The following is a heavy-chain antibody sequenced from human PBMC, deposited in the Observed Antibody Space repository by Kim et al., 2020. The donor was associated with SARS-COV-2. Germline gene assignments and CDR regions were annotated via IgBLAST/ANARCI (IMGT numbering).Heavy chain of an antibody. J-gene: IGHJ4*02. CDR2: ISAGGGGT. D-gene: IGHD3-10*01. CDR1: GFTFSSYA. Sequence: GGSLRLSCAASGFTFSSYAMSWVRQAPGKGLEWVSVISAGGGGTYYADSVKGRFTISRDNSKNTLSLQMNSLRAEDTATYYCAKRISGQGYFEYWGQGTL. V-gene: IGHV3-23*01. CDR3: AKRISGQGYFEY.